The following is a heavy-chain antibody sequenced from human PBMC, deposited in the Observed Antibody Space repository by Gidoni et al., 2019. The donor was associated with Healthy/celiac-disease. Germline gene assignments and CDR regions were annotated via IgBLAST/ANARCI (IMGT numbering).Heavy chain of an antibody. J-gene: IGHJ6*03. V-gene: IGHV3-30*18. CDR1: GSTFSGCG. D-gene: IGHD6-19*01. Sequence: QVKLVESGGGVVQPGRSLRLSCAASGSTFSGCGMQWGRQAPGKGLEWVAVISYDGRNKYYADSVKRRFTISRDNSKNSLYLLMNSLRAEDTALYYCAKDPFGAVAGEYYFYYMDVWGKGTTVTVSS. CDR3: AKDPFGAVAGEYYFYYMDV. CDR2: ISYDGRNK.